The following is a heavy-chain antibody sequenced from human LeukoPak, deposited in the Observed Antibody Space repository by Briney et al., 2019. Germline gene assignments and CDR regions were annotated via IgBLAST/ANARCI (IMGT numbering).Heavy chain of an antibody. CDR3: ARERITMIVVVINEAFDI. J-gene: IGHJ3*02. D-gene: IGHD3-22*01. CDR2: IIPILGIA. Sequence: SVTVSFKASGGTFSSYAISWVRQAPGQGLEWMGRIIPILGIANYAQKFQGRVTITADKSTSTAYMELSSLRSEDTAVYYCARERITMIVVVINEAFDIWGQGTMATVSS. V-gene: IGHV1-69*04. CDR1: GGTFSSYA.